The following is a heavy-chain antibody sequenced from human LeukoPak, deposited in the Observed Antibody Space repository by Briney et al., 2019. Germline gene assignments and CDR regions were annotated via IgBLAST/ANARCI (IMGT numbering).Heavy chain of an antibody. Sequence: GGSLRLSCAASGFTFSSYSMNWVRQAPGKGLEWVSYISSSSTTIYYADSVKGRFTISRDNSKNTLYLQMNSLRAGDTAVYYCAKRRDYFDYWGQGTLVTISS. J-gene: IGHJ4*02. CDR2: ISSSSTTI. CDR1: GFTFSSYS. V-gene: IGHV3-48*01. CDR3: AKRRDYFDY.